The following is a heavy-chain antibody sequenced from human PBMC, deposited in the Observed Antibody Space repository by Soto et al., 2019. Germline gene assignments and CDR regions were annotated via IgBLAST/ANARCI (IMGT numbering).Heavy chain of an antibody. J-gene: IGHJ3*02. V-gene: IGHV3-30-3*01. CDR2: ISYDGSNK. Sequence: QVQLVESGGGVVQPGRSLRLSCAASGFTFSSYAMHWVRQAPGKGLEWVAVISYDGSNKYSADSVKGRFTISRDNSKNTLYLQMNSLRAEDTAVYYCARGGDAFDIWGQGTMVTVSS. CDR3: ARGGDAFDI. CDR1: GFTFSSYA. D-gene: IGHD3-16*01.